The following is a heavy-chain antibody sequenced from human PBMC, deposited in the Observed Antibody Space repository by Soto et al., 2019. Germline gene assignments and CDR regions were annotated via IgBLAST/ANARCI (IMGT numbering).Heavy chain of an antibody. CDR2: IRSKAYGGTT. D-gene: IGHD6-6*01. Sequence: EVQLVESGGGLVQPGRSLRLSCTASGFTFGDYAMSWVRQAPGKGLEWVGFIRSKAYGGTTEYAASVKGRFTISRDDSKSIAYLQMNSLKTEDTAVYYCTGQDQPIPSSIAARGGYWGQGTLVTVSS. J-gene: IGHJ4*02. CDR3: TGQDQPIPSSIAARGGY. CDR1: GFTFGDYA. V-gene: IGHV3-49*04.